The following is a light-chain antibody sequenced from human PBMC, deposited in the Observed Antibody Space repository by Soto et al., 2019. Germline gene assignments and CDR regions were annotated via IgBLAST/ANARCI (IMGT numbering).Light chain of an antibody. CDR2: EVS. CDR1: SSDVGGYNF. CDR3: SSYAGSNIVV. J-gene: IGLJ2*01. Sequence: QSVLTQPPSASGSSGQSVTISCTGTSSDVGGYNFVSWYQQHPGKAPKLMIYEVSERPSGVPDRFSGSKSGNTASLTVSGLQAEDEADYYCSSYAGSNIVVFGGGTKLTVL. V-gene: IGLV2-8*01.